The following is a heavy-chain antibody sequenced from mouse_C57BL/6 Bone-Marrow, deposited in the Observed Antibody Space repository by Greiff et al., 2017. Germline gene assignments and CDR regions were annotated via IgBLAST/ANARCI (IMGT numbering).Heavy chain of an antibody. CDR3: ARPRQLRLAFAY. D-gene: IGHD3-2*02. J-gene: IGHJ3*01. V-gene: IGHV1-82*01. Sequence: VKLMESGPELVKPGASVKISCKASGYAFSSSWMNWVKQRPGKGLEWLGRIYPGDGDTNYNGKFKGKATLTADTSSSTAYMQLSSLTSEDAAVYVCARPRQLRLAFAYGGQGTLVTVSA. CDR1: GYAFSSSW. CDR2: IYPGDGDT.